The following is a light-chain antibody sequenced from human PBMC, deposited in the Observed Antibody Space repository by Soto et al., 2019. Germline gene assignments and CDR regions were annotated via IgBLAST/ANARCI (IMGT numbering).Light chain of an antibody. CDR3: SSYTTISTLVI. Sequence: QSALTQPASVSGSPGQSITISGTGSRSDIGGYDYVSWYQQHPGKAPKLIIYDVTNRPSGVSNRFSGSKSGNTASLTISGLQAEDESDYYCSSYTTISTLVIFGGGTKLTVL. CDR1: RSDIGGYDY. CDR2: DVT. J-gene: IGLJ2*01. V-gene: IGLV2-14*01.